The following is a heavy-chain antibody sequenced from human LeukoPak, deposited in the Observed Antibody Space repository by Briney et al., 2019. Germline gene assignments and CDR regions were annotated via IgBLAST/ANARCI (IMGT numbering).Heavy chain of an antibody. CDR1: GFTFSSYA. J-gene: IGHJ4*02. D-gene: IGHD5-24*01. CDR3: ARGRDGSQSPIDD. Sequence: GGSLRLSCAASGFTFSSYAMHWVRQAPGKGLEWVAVISYDGSNKYYADSVRGRFTISRDNAKNSLYLQMNSLRAEDTAVYYCARGRDGSQSPIDDWGQGTLVTVSS. CDR2: ISYDGSNK. V-gene: IGHV3-30-3*01.